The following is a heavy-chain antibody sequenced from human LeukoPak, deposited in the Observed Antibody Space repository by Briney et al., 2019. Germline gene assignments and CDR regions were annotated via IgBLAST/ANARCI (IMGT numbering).Heavy chain of an antibody. J-gene: IGHJ4*02. CDR1: GGTFSNYA. D-gene: IGHD6-13*01. CDR3: ARGTARRYSSSWPTHDY. CDR2: INPNSGGT. V-gene: IGHV1-2*06. Sequence: ASVKVSCKASGGTFSNYAISWVRQAPGQGLEWMGRINPNSGGTNYAQKFQGRVTMTRDTSISTAYMELSRLRSDDTAVYYCARGTARRYSSSWPTHDYWGQGTLVTVSS.